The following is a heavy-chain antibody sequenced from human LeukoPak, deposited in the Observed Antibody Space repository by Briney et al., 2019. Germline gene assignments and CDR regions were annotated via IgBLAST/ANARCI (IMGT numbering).Heavy chain of an antibody. CDR2: ISNDESKI. D-gene: IGHD2-8*01. J-gene: IGHJ6*02. V-gene: IGHV3-30-3*01. CDR3: ARSNVPSKWWAYAMDV. Sequence: AGGSLRLSCTAFGFSFDTFSMHWVRQIPGKGLEWVAVISNDESKIYYAGSVKGRFTISRDNSRSTLYLQMDSLRPDDTAVYYCARSNVPSKWWAYAMDVWSQGTMVTVSS. CDR1: GFSFDTFS.